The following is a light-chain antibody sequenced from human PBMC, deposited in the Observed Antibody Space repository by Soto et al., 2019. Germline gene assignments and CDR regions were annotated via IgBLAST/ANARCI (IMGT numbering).Light chain of an antibody. CDR2: DVS. Sequence: QSALTQPASMSGSPGQSITISCTGTSSDVGGHNYVSWYQQHPGKVPKLIIFDVSNRPSGVSDRFSGSKPGNTASLTISGLQAEDEADYYCCSYTGSNTLVFGGGNKLTVL. J-gene: IGLJ3*02. V-gene: IGLV2-14*03. CDR1: SSDVGGHNY. CDR3: CSYTGSNTLV.